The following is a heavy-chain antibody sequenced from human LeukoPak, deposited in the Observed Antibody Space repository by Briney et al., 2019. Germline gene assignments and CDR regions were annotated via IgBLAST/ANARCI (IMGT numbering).Heavy chain of an antibody. D-gene: IGHD2-8*01. CDR1: GGSFSGYY. Sequence: SETLSLTCAVYGGSFSGYYWSWIRQPPGKGLEWIGEINHSGSTNYNPSLKSRVTISVDTSKNQFSLKLSSVTAADTAVHYCARMVLDPRWFDPWGQGTLVTVSS. J-gene: IGHJ5*02. V-gene: IGHV4-34*01. CDR3: ARMVLDPRWFDP. CDR2: INHSGST.